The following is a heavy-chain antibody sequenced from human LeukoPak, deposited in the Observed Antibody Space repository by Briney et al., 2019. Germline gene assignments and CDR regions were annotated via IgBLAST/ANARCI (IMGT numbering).Heavy chain of an antibody. CDR3: ARGGGLGYCSSTSCGNDY. V-gene: IGHV1-2*02. Sequence: ASVKASCKASGYTSTGYYMHWVRQAPGQGLEWMGWINPNSGGTNYAQKFQGRVTMTRDTSISTAYMELSRLRSDDTAVYYCARGGGLGYCSSTSCGNDYWGQGTLVTVSS. J-gene: IGHJ4*02. D-gene: IGHD2-2*01. CDR1: GYTSTGYY. CDR2: INPNSGGT.